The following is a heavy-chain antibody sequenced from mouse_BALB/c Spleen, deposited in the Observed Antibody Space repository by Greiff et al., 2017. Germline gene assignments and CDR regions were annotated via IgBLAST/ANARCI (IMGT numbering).Heavy chain of an antibody. V-gene: IGHV1-4*02. CDR3: ARGGNYVFDY. J-gene: IGHJ2*01. CDR2: INPSSGYT. Sequence: QVQLQQSAAELARPGASVKMSCKASGYTFTSYTMHWVKQRPGQGLEWIGYINPSSGYTEYNQKFKDKTTLTADKSSSTAYMQLSSLTSEDSAVYYCARGGNYVFDYWGQGTTLTVSS. CDR1: GYTFTSYT. D-gene: IGHD2-1*01.